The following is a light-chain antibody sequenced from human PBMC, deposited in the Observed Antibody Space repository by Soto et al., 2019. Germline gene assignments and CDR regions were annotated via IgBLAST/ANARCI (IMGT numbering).Light chain of an antibody. Sequence: QSVLTQPRSVSGSPGQSVTISCTGTSSDVGGYNYVSWYQQHPGKAPKLMIYDVSKRPSGVPDRFSGSKSGNTASLTISGLQAEDEADYYCSSYTSSSTVFGTGTKVTVL. CDR3: SSYTSSSTV. V-gene: IGLV2-11*01. CDR2: DVS. J-gene: IGLJ1*01. CDR1: SSDVGGYNY.